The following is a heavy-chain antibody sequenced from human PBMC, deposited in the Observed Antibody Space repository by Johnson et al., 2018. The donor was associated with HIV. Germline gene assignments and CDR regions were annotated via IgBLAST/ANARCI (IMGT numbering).Heavy chain of an antibody. CDR1: GFTLSYYC. Sequence: QVQLVESGGGVVQPGRSLRLSCAASGFTLSYYCVHWVRQAPGKGLEWVAVISNDGSIKYYANSVKGRFTISRDNSTNTLYLQMNSLRSEDTAVYYCASTLGRDSSSWYSAFDIWGQGTMVTVSS. CDR2: ISNDGSIK. J-gene: IGHJ3*02. CDR3: ASTLGRDSSSWYSAFDI. V-gene: IGHV3-30*03. D-gene: IGHD6-13*01.